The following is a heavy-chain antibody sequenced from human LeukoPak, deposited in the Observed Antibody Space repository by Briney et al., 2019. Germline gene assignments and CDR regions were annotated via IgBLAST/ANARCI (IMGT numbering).Heavy chain of an antibody. V-gene: IGHV1-2*06. J-gene: IGHJ4*02. CDR3: ASDKGSLTRSWYTGY. CDR1: GYTFTGYH. D-gene: IGHD6-13*01. Sequence: GASVKVSCKASGYTFTGYHIHWVRQAPGQGLEWMGRINPYSGDTNFAQKFQGRVTMTRDTSITTAYMDLSSLTPADTAVYFCASDKGSLTRSWYTGYWGQGTQVTVSS. CDR2: INPYSGDT.